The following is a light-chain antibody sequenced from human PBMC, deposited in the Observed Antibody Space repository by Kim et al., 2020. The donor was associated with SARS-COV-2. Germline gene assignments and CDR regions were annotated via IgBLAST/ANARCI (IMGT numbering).Light chain of an antibody. CDR2: GAS. V-gene: IGKV3-15*01. Sequence: EIGMTQSPATLSVSPGERATLSCRASQSISSNLAWYQQKPGQAPRLLIYGASTRATDIPARFSGSGSGTDFTLTISSLQSEDFAVYYCQQYNNWPPYTFGQGTKVEI. CDR1: QSISSN. CDR3: QQYNNWPPYT. J-gene: IGKJ2*01.